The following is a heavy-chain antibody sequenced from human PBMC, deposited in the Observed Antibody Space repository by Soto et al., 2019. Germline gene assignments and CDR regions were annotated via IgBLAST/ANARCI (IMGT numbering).Heavy chain of an antibody. Sequence: SETLSLTCGVSGGSISSGSYSRSWIRQPPGKGLEWIGYIFHSGNTYYNPSLKSRVTISLDKSKNQFSLNLSSVTAADTAVYYCARGNYGSGGLFFEYWGQGTLVTVSS. D-gene: IGHD3-10*01. CDR1: GGSISSGSYS. J-gene: IGHJ4*02. CDR3: ARGNYGSGGLFFEY. V-gene: IGHV4-30-2*01. CDR2: IFHSGNT.